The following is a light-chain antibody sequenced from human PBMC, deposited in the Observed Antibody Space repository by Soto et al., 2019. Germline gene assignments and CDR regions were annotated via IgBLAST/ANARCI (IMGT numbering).Light chain of an antibody. CDR1: SSDVGGYNL. CDR3: CSYAGSSMFV. J-gene: IGLJ2*01. Sequence: QSALTQPASVSASPGQSITISCTGTSSDVGGYNLVSWYQHHPGKAPKLMISEVVKRPSGVSNRFSGSKSGNTASLTISGLQAEDEADYYCCSYAGSSMFVFGGGTKLTVL. V-gene: IGLV2-23*02. CDR2: EVV.